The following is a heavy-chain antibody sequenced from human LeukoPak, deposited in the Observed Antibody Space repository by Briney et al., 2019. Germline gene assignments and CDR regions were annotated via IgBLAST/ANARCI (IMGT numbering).Heavy chain of an antibody. CDR1: GFTVTSNY. CDR3: VSHSDPLTGYSFDY. J-gene: IGHJ4*02. D-gene: IGHD3-9*01. V-gene: IGHV3-53*01. Sequence: GGSLRLSCAASGFTVTSNYMTWVRQAPGKGLEWVSIIYDNGDTYYADSVRGRFTVTRDSSKNTVSLEMSSLRVDDTAVYYCVSHSDPLTGYSFDYWGQGTLVTVSS. CDR2: IYDNGDT.